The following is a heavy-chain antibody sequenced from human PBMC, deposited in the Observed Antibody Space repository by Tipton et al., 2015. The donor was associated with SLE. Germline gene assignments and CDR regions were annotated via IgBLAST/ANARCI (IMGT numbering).Heavy chain of an antibody. D-gene: IGHD3-16*01. J-gene: IGHJ6*02. Sequence: TLSLTCSVSGGSISTSYWSWIRQPPGKGLEWIGYLYYGGNTNYNPSLKSRVTISVDTSKNQFSLRLSSVTAADTAVYYCARVQEGGYYFYGMDVWGQGTTVTVSS. CDR3: ARVQEGGYYFYGMDV. V-gene: IGHV4-59*12. CDR1: GGSISTSY. CDR2: LYYGGNT.